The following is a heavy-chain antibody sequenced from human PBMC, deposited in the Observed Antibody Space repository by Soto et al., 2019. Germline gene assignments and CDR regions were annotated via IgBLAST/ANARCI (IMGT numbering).Heavy chain of an antibody. Sequence: GGSLRLSCAASGFTFSSYAMSWVRQAPGKGLEWVSAISGSGGSTYYADSVKGRFTISRDNSKNTLYLQMNSLRAEDTAVYYCAKDLKREYYDILTGYYPAGDYFDYWGQGALVTVSS. CDR2: ISGSGGST. J-gene: IGHJ4*02. CDR1: GFTFSSYA. D-gene: IGHD3-9*01. V-gene: IGHV3-23*01. CDR3: AKDLKREYYDILTGYYPAGDYFDY.